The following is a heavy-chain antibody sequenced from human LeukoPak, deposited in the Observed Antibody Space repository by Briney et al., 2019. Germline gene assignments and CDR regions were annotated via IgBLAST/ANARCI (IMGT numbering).Heavy chain of an antibody. V-gene: IGHV4-34*01. Sequence: SETLSLTCALYNGSFSDYYWTWIRQPPGKGLEWIGGINHSGSTNYNPSLKSRVTISVDTSKNQFSLKLSSVTAADTAVYYCARITMVRGDVQNTFDYWGQGTLVTVSS. D-gene: IGHD3-10*01. CDR1: NGSFSDYY. CDR2: INHSGST. J-gene: IGHJ4*02. CDR3: ARITMVRGDVQNTFDY.